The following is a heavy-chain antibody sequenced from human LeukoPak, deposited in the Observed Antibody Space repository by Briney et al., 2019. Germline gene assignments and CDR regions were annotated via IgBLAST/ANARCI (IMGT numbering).Heavy chain of an antibody. CDR3: AGGTDAFDI. J-gene: IGHJ3*02. CDR1: GFTFDDYA. CDR2: ISWNSGSI. Sequence: GGSLRLSCAASGFTFDDYAMHWVRQAPGKGLEWVSGISWNSGSIGYADSVKGRFTISRDNAKNSLYLQMNSLRAEDTALYYCAGGTDAFDIWGQGTMVTVSS. D-gene: IGHD3-16*01. V-gene: IGHV3-9*01.